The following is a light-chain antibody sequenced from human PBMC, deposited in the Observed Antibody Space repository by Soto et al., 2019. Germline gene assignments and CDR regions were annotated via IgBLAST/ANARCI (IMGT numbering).Light chain of an antibody. CDR3: EPWDFNTRV. CDR2: LEGSGSY. Sequence: QPVLTQSSSASASLGSSVKLTCTLSSGHSGYIIAGHQQQPGKATRYLIKLEGSGSYHKGRGVPDRFSGSGSGADLYLTSSNLQVEDEADYHCEPWDFNTRVFGGGTKLTVL. J-gene: IGLJ3*02. V-gene: IGLV4-60*02. CDR1: SGHSGYI.